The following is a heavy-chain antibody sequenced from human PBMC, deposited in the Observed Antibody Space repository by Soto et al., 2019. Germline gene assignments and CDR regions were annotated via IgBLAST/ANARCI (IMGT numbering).Heavy chain of an antibody. CDR1: GGTFSSYA. CDR2: IIPIFGTA. Sequence: ASVKVSCKASGGTFSSYAISWVRQAPGQGLEWMGGIIPIFGTANYAQKFQGRVTITADESTSTAYMELSSLRSEDTAVYYCAIDIGGATKAYYFDYWGQGTLVTVSS. D-gene: IGHD1-26*01. V-gene: IGHV1-69*13. J-gene: IGHJ4*02. CDR3: AIDIGGATKAYYFDY.